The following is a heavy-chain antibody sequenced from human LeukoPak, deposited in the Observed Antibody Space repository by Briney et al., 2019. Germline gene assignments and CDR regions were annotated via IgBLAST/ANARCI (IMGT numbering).Heavy chain of an antibody. V-gene: IGHV3-48*01. J-gene: IGHJ4*02. CDR1: GFTFSSYS. CDR3: ARPSGTEQWLVLDYFDY. CDR2: ISSSSSTI. D-gene: IGHD6-19*01. Sequence: GRSLRLSCAASGFTFSSYSMNWVRQAPGKGLEWVSYISSSSSTIYYADSVKGRFTISRDNAKNSLYLQMNSLRAEDTAVYYCARPSGTEQWLVLDYFDYWGQGTLVTVSS.